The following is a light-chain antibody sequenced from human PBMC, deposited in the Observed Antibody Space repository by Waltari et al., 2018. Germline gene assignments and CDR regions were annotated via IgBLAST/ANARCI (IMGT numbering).Light chain of an antibody. CDR1: QSGGSY. Sequence: EIVLTQSPATLSLSPGERATLSCRARQSGGSYLAWYQQKTGEAPRLLIYAASNRATGIPARFSGSGSGTDFTLTISRLEPEASAVYYCHQRSNWTFGPGTKVDIK. CDR3: HQRSNWT. CDR2: AAS. J-gene: IGKJ1*01. V-gene: IGKV3-11*01.